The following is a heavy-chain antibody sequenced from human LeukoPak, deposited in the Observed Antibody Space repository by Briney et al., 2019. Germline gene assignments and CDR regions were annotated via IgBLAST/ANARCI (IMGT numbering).Heavy chain of an antibody. J-gene: IGHJ4*02. D-gene: IGHD3-22*01. CDR3: ARGQVVISEYYFDY. Sequence: GGSLRLSCAASGFTVSSNYMSWVRQAPGKGLEWVSVICSGGSTYYADSVKGRFTISRDNSKNTLYLQMNSLRAEDTAVYYCARGQVVISEYYFDYWGQGTLVTVSS. CDR1: GFTVSSNY. V-gene: IGHV3-53*01. CDR2: ICSGGST.